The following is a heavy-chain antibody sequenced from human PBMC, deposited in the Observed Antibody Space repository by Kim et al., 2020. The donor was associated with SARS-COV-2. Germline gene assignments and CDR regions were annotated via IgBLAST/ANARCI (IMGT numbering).Heavy chain of an antibody. Sequence: SETLSLTCAVYGGSFSGYYWSWIRQPPGKGLEWIGEINHSGSTNYNPSLKSRVTISVDTSKNQFSLKLSSVTAADTAVYYCAREGGRFRLDCSGGSCYLGRGRYYYGMDVWGQGTTVTVSS. CDR3: AREGGRFRLDCSGGSCYLGRGRYYYGMDV. V-gene: IGHV4-34*01. D-gene: IGHD2-15*01. CDR1: GGSFSGYY. J-gene: IGHJ6*02. CDR2: INHSGST.